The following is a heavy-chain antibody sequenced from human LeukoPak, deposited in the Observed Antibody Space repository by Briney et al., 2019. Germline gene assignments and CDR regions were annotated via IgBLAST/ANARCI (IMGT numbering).Heavy chain of an antibody. D-gene: IGHD3-3*01. J-gene: IGHJ4*02. CDR3: ARHLPIYDFWSGYQIQTPLDY. Sequence: SETLSLTCNVSGGSISSSSYYWGWIRQPPGKGLEWIGSIYYSGSTYYNPSLKSRVTISVDTSKNQFSLKLSSVTAADTAVYYCARHLPIYDFWSGYQIQTPLDYWGQGTLVTVSS. V-gene: IGHV4-39*01. CDR1: GGSISSSSYY. CDR2: IYYSGST.